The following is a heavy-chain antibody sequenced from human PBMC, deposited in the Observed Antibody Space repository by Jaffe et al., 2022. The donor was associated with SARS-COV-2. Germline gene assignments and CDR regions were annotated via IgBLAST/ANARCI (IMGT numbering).Heavy chain of an antibody. CDR1: GGSLSASY. Sequence: QVQLQQWGAGLLKPSETLSLTCAVDGGSLSASYWGWVRQPPGKGLEWIGQISHSGTTNYNPSLESRVTISLDTSKNQFSLKLTSVTAADTAVYFCARVSSTVTTSLDPWGRGTLVTVSS. CDR3: ARVSSTVTTSLDP. V-gene: IGHV4-34*01. D-gene: IGHD4-17*01. J-gene: IGHJ5*02. CDR2: ISHSGTT.